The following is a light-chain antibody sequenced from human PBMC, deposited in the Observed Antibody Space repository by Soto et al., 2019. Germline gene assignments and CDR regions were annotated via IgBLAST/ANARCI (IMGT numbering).Light chain of an antibody. J-gene: IGKJ1*01. CDR2: GAS. Sequence: DIQLTQSHYTLSAFVGERVTLTCLASQSISSWLAWYQQKPGKAPKLLISGASTLEGGVPSRFSGSGSGTEFTLTISNLQPDDFATYYCQHYNSYFPWMFGQGTKVHIK. V-gene: IGKV1-5*01. CDR1: QSISSW. CDR3: QHYNSYFPWM.